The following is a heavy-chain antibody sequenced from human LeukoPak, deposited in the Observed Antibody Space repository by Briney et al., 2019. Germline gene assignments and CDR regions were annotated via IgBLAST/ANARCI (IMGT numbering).Heavy chain of an antibody. D-gene: IGHD1-26*01. V-gene: IGHV7-4-1*02. J-gene: IGHJ6*03. CDR1: GYTFTSYA. Sequence: GASVKVSCKASGYTFTSYAMYWVRQAPGQGLEWMGWINTNTGNPTYAQGFTGRFVFSLDTSVSTAYLQISSLKAEDTAVYYCARGKLDDVGATGGYYYYYMDVWGKGTTVTVSS. CDR3: ARGKLDDVGATGGYYYYYMDV. CDR2: INTNTGNP.